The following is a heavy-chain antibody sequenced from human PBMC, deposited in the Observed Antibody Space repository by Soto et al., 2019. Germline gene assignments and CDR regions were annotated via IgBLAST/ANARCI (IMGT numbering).Heavy chain of an antibody. Sequence: EVQLLESGGGLVQVGGSLRLSCAASGFTFSRYAMRWVRQAPGKGLECVSSISGSGSSIHYADSVKGRFTTSRDNSKNTLYLQMNSLRAEDTAVYYCAKAGGYYDYYNMDVWGQGTAVTVSS. V-gene: IGHV3-23*01. CDR1: GFTFSRYA. D-gene: IGHD3-10*01. J-gene: IGHJ6*02. CDR2: ISGSGSSI. CDR3: AKAGGYYDYYNMDV.